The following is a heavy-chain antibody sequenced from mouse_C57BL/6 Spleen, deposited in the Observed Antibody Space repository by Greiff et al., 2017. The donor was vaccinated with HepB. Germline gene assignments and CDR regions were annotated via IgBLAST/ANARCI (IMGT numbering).Heavy chain of an antibody. Sequence: QVQLQQPGAELVKPGASVKLSCKASGYTFTSYWMQWVKQRPGQGLEWIGEIDPSDSYTNYNQKFKGKATLTVETSSSTAYMQLSSLTSEDSAVYYCARGTTYAMDYWGQGTSVTVSS. CDR2: IDPSDSYT. CDR1: GYTFTSYW. CDR3: ARGTTYAMDY. D-gene: IGHD3-3*01. J-gene: IGHJ4*01. V-gene: IGHV1-50*01.